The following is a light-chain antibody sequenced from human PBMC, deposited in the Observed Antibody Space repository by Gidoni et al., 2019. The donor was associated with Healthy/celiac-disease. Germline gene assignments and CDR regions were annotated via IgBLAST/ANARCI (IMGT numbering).Light chain of an antibody. CDR3: QQYYSTPFT. V-gene: IGKV4-1*01. CDR1: QIVLYSSNNKNY. J-gene: IGKJ3*01. CDR2: WAS. Sequence: DIVMTQSPDSLAVSLGARATINCKSSQIVLYSSNNKNYLAWYQQKPGQPPKLLIYWASTRESGVPDRFSGSGSGTDFTLTISSLQAEDVAVYYCQQYYSTPFTFGPGTKVDIK.